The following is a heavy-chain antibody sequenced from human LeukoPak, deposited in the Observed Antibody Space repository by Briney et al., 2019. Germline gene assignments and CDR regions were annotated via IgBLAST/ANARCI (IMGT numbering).Heavy chain of an antibody. V-gene: IGHV3-20*04. D-gene: IGHD4-17*01. CDR1: GITFDDRG. CDR3: ARRAYGDDSFDY. J-gene: IGHJ4*02. CDR2: INWNGGST. Sequence: PGGSLRLSCAASGITFDDRGMSWVRQAPGKGLEWVSGINWNGGSTAYADSVKGRFTISRDNAKNSLYLQMNSLRDEDTAVYYCARRAYGDDSFDYWGQGTLVTVSS.